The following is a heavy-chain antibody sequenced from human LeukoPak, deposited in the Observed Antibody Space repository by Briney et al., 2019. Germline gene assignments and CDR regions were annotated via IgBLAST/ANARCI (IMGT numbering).Heavy chain of an antibody. CDR1: GGSLSGHY. D-gene: IGHD4-17*01. V-gene: IGHV4-59*08. CDR2: IYYSGST. Sequence: SETLSLTCTVSGGSLSGHYWSWIRQPPGKGLEWIGYIYYSGSTNYNPSLKSRVTISVDTSKNQFSLKLSSVTAADTAVYYCARLPYGDYYYYMDVWGKGTTVTVSS. CDR3: ARLPYGDYYYYMDV. J-gene: IGHJ6*03.